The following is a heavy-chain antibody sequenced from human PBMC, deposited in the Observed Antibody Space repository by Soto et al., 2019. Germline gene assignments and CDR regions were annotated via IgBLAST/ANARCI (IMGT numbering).Heavy chain of an antibody. CDR1: GYAFSSYY. D-gene: IGHD3-3*01. J-gene: IGHJ3*02. Sequence: XVKASCQPSGYAFSSYYMQWERQTPGQGLEWMGIINPSGGSTSYAQKFQGRVTMTRDPSTSTVYMELSSLRSEDTAVYYCAILRFLEWLSLNPSAFYIWGQGTMVTVSS. CDR2: INPSGGST. CDR3: AILRFLEWLSLNPSAFYI. V-gene: IGHV1-46*03.